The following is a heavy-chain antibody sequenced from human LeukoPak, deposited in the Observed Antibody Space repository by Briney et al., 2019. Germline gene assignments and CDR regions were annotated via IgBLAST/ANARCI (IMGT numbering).Heavy chain of an antibody. D-gene: IGHD3-22*01. Sequence: GGSLRLSCAASGFTFSSYEMNWVRQAPGKGLEWVSYISSSGGTIYYADSVKGRFTISRDNAKNSLYLQMNSLRAEDTAVYYCAREYYDSSGYYFDYWGQGTLVTVSS. CDR3: AREYYDSSGYYFDY. J-gene: IGHJ4*02. V-gene: IGHV3-48*03. CDR2: ISSSGGTI. CDR1: GFTFSSYE.